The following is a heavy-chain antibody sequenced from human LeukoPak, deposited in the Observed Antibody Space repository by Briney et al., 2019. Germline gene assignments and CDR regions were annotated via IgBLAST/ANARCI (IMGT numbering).Heavy chain of an antibody. CDR2: ISSSSSTI. CDR3: AKEAAAGNY. J-gene: IGHJ4*02. Sequence: PGGSLRLSCAASGFTFSSYSMNWVRQAPGKGLEWLSYISSSSSTIYYADSVRGRFTISRDNSKNTLYLQMNSLRAEDTAVYYCAKEAAAGNYWGQGTLVTVSS. CDR1: GFTFSSYS. V-gene: IGHV3-48*01. D-gene: IGHD6-13*01.